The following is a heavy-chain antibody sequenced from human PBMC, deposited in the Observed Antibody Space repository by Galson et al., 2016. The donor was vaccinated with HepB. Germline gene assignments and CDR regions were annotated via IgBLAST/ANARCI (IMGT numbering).Heavy chain of an antibody. V-gene: IGHV3-23*01. J-gene: IGHJ4*02. D-gene: IGHD1-26*01. CDR2: INGGGDTT. CDR1: GFIFSDQA. Sequence: SLRLSCARSGFIFSDQAMSWVRQAPGKGLEWVSAINGGGDTTFYADSVKGRFIVSRDNSEDTLYLQMNSLRAEDTALYYCARHNLGAAFVQFWGPGTLVTVSS. CDR3: ARHNLGAAFVQF.